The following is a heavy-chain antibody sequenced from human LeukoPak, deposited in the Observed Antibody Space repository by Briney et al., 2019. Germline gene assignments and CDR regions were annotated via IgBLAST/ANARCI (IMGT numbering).Heavy chain of an antibody. CDR1: GYTFTSYD. CDR2: MNPNSGNT. J-gene: IGHJ6*03. V-gene: IGHV1-8*01. Sequence: ASVKVSFKASGYTFTSYDINWVRQTTGQGLEWMGWMNPNSGNTGYAQKFKGRVTMTRNTSISTAYMELSSLRSEDTAVYYCARVARNYYYYMDVWGKGTTVTVSS. CDR3: ARVARNYYYYMDV.